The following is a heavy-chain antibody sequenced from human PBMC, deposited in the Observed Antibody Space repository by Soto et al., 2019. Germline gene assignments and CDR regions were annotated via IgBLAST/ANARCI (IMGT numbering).Heavy chain of an antibody. V-gene: IGHV4-59*01. CDR1: GGSISSYY. J-gene: IGHJ4*02. Sequence: SETLSLTCTVSGGSISSYYWSWIRQPPGKGLEWIGYIYYSGSTNYNPSLKSRVTISVDTSKNQFSLKLSSVTAADTAVYYCARGYSYGFFDYWGQGTLVTVSS. CDR3: ARGYSYGFFDY. D-gene: IGHD5-18*01. CDR2: IYYSGST.